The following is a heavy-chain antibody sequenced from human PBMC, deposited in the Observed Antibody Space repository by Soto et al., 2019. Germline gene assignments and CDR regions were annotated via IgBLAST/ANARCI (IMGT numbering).Heavy chain of an antibody. Sequence: GASVKVSCKASGYTFTGYYMHWVRQAPGQGLEWMGWINPNSGGTNYAQKFQGWVTMTRDTSISTAYMELSRLRSDDTAVYYCARDLYYDSSGYFPGDYWGQGTLVTVSS. J-gene: IGHJ4*02. CDR2: INPNSGGT. V-gene: IGHV1-2*04. CDR3: ARDLYYDSSGYFPGDY. CDR1: GYTFTGYY. D-gene: IGHD3-22*01.